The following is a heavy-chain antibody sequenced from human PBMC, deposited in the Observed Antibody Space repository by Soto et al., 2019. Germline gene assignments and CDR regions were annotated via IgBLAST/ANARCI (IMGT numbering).Heavy chain of an antibody. V-gene: IGHV3-30-3*01. CDR3: ARDPSYYYDSSGYPPNY. CDR2: ISYDGSNK. D-gene: IGHD3-22*01. Sequence: SLRLSCAASGFTFSSYAMHWVRQAPGKGLEWVAVISYDGSNKYYADSVKGRFTISRDNSKNTLYLQMNSLRAEDTAVYYCARDPSYYYDSSGYPPNYWGQGTLVTVSS. CDR1: GFTFSSYA. J-gene: IGHJ4*02.